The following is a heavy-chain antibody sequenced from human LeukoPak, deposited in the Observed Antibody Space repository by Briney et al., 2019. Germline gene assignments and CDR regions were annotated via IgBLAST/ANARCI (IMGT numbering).Heavy chain of an antibody. Sequence: ASVKVSCKASGYTFTGYYVHWVPQAPGQGLEWLGWINPNSGGTNYAQKFQGRVTMTRDTSISTAYMELSRLRSDDTAVYYCATPGGLDSNYIFDYWGQGTLVTVSS. D-gene: IGHD4-11*01. CDR3: ATPGGLDSNYIFDY. J-gene: IGHJ4*02. CDR2: INPNSGGT. V-gene: IGHV1-2*02. CDR1: GYTFTGYY.